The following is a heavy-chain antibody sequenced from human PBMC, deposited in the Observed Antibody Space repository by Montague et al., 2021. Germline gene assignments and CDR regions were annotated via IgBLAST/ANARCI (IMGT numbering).Heavy chain of an antibody. Sequence: TLSLTCSVSGGSISSGGFYWSWIRQHPGKGSEWIGSIYDSGSTNYNPSLKSRLTLSRYTSKNQVSLRLTSVTAADTAVYYCARSGGYCSGGRCDTFDYWGQGTMVTVSS. D-gene: IGHD2-15*01. CDR1: GGSISSGGFY. CDR3: ARSGGYCSGGRCDTFDY. V-gene: IGHV4-31*03. J-gene: IGHJ4*02. CDR2: IYDSGST.